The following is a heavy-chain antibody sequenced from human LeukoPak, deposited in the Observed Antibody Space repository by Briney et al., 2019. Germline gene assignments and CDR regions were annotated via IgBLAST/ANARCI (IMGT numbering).Heavy chain of an antibody. J-gene: IGHJ6*02. Sequence: SQTLSLTCAISGDSVSSNSASWNWIRQSPSRGLEWLGRTYYRSKWSDDYAVSVKSRITINPDTSKNHFSLQLNSVTPEDTAVYYCARDLYASGWNGMDVRGQGTTVTVSS. D-gene: IGHD6-19*01. CDR2: TYYRSKWSD. CDR1: GDSVSSNSAS. CDR3: ARDLYASGWNGMDV. V-gene: IGHV6-1*01.